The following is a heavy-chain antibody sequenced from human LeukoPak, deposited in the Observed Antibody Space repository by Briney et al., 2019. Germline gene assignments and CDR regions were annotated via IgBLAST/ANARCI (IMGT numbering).Heavy chain of an antibody. CDR3: ARNLHFDY. CDR1: GFIVSSSH. J-gene: IGHJ4*02. CDR2: IYSGGDV. Sequence: GGSLRLSCPCSGFIVSSSHMSWVRQAPGKGLEWVSAIYSGGDVYYVDSVRGRFTISRDNSKNTLYLQMNSLRAEDTAVYYCARNLHFDYWGQGTLITVSS. V-gene: IGHV3-53*01.